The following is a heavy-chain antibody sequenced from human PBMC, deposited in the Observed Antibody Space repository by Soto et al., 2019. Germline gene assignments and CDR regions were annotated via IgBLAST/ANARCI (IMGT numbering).Heavy chain of an antibody. CDR3: AKFFVAGTRGYLVS. Sequence: PGGSLRLSCTASGFIFSSYAMSWVRQAPGKGLEWVSAISASGDNAYYADSVKGRFTISRDRSKSLYLQMKSLRAEDTAIYYCAKFFVAGTRGYLVSGGQGALVAVSS. D-gene: IGHD6-19*01. CDR2: ISASGDNA. V-gene: IGHV3-23*01. J-gene: IGHJ4*02. CDR1: GFIFSSYA.